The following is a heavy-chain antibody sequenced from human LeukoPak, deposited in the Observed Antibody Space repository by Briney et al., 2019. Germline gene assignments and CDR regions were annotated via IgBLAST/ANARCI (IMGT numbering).Heavy chain of an antibody. D-gene: IGHD6-13*01. CDR3: ARGIAAAGRRATYIDY. CDR1: GGSISSYY. CDR2: IYYSGST. Sequence: SETLSLTCTVSGGSISSYYWSWIRQPPGKGLEWIGYIYYSGSTNYNPSLKSRVTISVDTSKNQFSLKLSSVTAADTAVYYCARGIAAAGRRATYIDYWGQGTLVTVSS. V-gene: IGHV4-59*01. J-gene: IGHJ4*02.